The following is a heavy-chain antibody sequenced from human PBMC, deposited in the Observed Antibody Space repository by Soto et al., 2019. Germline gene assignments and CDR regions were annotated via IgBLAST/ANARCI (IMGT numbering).Heavy chain of an antibody. CDR1: GFTFSDHC. J-gene: IGHJ4*02. CDR2: SSNSGSFT. V-gene: IGHV3-11*06. D-gene: IGHD1-1*01. CDR3: VRSGDNYNLLDY. Sequence: LRLSCAASGFTFSDHCMSWIRQAPGKGLEWIGYSSNSGSFTRYADSVKGRFSISRVNAKNSLYLQINSLRGDDTATYFCVRSGDNYNLLDYWGQGTPVTVSS.